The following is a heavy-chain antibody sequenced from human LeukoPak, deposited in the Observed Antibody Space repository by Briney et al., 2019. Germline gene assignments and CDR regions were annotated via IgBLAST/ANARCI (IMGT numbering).Heavy chain of an antibody. Sequence: SETLSLTCAVYGGSFSGYYWSWIRQPPGKGLEWIGEINHSGSTNYNQSLKSRVTISVDTSKNQFSLKLSSVTAADTAVYYCASMTTVTEPDFDYWGQGTLVTVSS. CDR2: INHSGST. CDR3: ASMTTVTEPDFDY. J-gene: IGHJ4*02. V-gene: IGHV4-34*01. CDR1: GGSFSGYY. D-gene: IGHD4-17*01.